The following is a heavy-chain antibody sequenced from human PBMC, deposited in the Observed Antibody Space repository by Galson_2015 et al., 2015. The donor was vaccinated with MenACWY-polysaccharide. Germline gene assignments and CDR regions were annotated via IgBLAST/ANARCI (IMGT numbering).Heavy chain of an antibody. CDR2: ISKSGDSI. V-gene: IGHV3-11*01. CDR3: AGGHYGLDV. Sequence: SLRLSCAASGFSLGAWYMSWIRQAPGKGLEWLSYISKSGDSIHYGDSVKGRFAISRDNAKNSLYLQLNSLEVEDTAIYYCAGGHYGLDVWGQGTTVTVSS. J-gene: IGHJ6*02. CDR1: GFSLGAWY.